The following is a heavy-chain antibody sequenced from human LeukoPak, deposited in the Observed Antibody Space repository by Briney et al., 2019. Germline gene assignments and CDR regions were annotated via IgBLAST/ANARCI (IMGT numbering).Heavy chain of an antibody. CDR2: IYSGGST. V-gene: IGHV3-53*04. Sequence: PGGSLRLSCAASGFTVSSNYMSWVRQAPGKGLEWVSVIYSGGSTYYADSVKGRFTISRHNSKNTLYLQMNSLRAEDTAVYYCARSLNYYDSSGYYCGPWYFDLWGRGTLVTVSS. CDR3: ARSLNYYDSSGYYCGPWYFDL. CDR1: GFTVSSNY. D-gene: IGHD3-22*01. J-gene: IGHJ2*01.